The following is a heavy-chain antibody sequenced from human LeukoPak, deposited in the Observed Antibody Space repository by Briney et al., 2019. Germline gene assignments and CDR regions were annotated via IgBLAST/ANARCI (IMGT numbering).Heavy chain of an antibody. Sequence: GASVKVSCKASGYTFTGYYMHWVRQAPGQGLEWMGWINPNSGGTNYAQKFQGWVTMTRDTSISTAYMELSRLRSDDTAVYHCARDYGPYSSSSRVYYCYGMDVWGQGTTVTVSS. D-gene: IGHD6-6*01. CDR2: INPNSGGT. CDR1: GYTFTGYY. V-gene: IGHV1-2*04. J-gene: IGHJ6*02. CDR3: ARDYGPYSSSSRVYYCYGMDV.